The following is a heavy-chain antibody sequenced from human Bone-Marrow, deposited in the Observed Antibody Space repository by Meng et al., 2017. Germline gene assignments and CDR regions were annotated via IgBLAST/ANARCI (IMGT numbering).Heavy chain of an antibody. CDR3: ARDISVAAADYYFDY. D-gene: IGHD6-13*01. V-gene: IGHV3-30-3*01. CDR2: ISYDGGDK. Sequence: QVQLVETGGGVVQPGRSLRLSCAASGFTFFNYGMHWVRQAPGKGLEWVAVISYDGGDKHYADSVKGRFTISRDNSKNTLYLQMNSLRAEDTAVYYCARDISVAAADYYFDYWGQGTLVTVSS. CDR1: GFTFFNYG. J-gene: IGHJ4*02.